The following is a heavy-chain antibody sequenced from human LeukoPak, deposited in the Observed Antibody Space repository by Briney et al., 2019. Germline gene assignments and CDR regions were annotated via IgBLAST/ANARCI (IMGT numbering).Heavy chain of an antibody. CDR1: GFTFSSYG. CDR3: ARADSYSWYGS. Sequence: PGGSLRLSCAASGFTFSSYGMHWVRQAPGKGLEWVAVISYDGSNKYYADSVKGRFTISRDNSKNTLYLQMNSLRAEDTAVYYCARADSYSWYGSWGQGTLVTVSS. V-gene: IGHV3-30*03. J-gene: IGHJ4*02. CDR2: ISYDGSNK. D-gene: IGHD6-13*01.